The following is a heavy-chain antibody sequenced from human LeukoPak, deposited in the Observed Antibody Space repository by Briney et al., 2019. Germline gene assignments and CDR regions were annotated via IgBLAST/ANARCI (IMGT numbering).Heavy chain of an antibody. V-gene: IGHV4-39*01. CDR3: ARLLPHPTSSWPYYFDY. D-gene: IGHD6-13*01. CDR1: GGSISSSSYC. Sequence: PSETLSLTCTVSGGSISSSSYCWGWIRQPPGKGLESIGSMYYSGSTYYNPSLKSRVTISVDTSKNQFSLKLRSVTAADTAVYFCARLLPHPTSSWPYYFDYWGQGTLVTVSS. J-gene: IGHJ4*02. CDR2: MYYSGST.